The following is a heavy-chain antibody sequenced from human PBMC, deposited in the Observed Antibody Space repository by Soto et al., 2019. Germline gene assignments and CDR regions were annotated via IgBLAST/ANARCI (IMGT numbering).Heavy chain of an antibody. V-gene: IGHV3-30-3*01. CDR3: ARGDREDILVVVGARPGEYGIDI. Sequence: QVQLVESGGGVVQTGGFLRLSCAASGFTFRNYAMHWVRQAPGKGLECLAVIAYDGSNAFYRDSVKGRFTISRDNSKNTLYLHMNSLRSEDTGVYYCARGDREDILVVVGARPGEYGIDIWGQGTTVTVSS. CDR1: GFTFRNYA. J-gene: IGHJ6*02. CDR2: IAYDGSNA. D-gene: IGHD2-15*01.